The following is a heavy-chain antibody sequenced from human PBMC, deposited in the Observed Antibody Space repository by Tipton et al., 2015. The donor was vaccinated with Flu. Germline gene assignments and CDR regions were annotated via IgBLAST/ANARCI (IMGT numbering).Heavy chain of an antibody. V-gene: IGHV3-33*01. Sequence: LRLSCAASGFNFNRFGMHWVRQAPGKGPEWVAVIWFDGSKELYPDSVKGRFTISRDNSNNTLYLQMDRLTVEDTAVYYCTREGENFFDYWGQGALVTVSS. CDR2: IWFDGSKE. CDR3: TREGENFFDY. CDR1: GFNFNRFG. D-gene: IGHD3-16*01. J-gene: IGHJ4*02.